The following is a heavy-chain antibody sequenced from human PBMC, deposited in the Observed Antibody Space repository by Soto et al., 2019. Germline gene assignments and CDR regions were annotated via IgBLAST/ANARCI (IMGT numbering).Heavy chain of an antibody. CDR1: GYTFSSND. J-gene: IGHJ4*02. D-gene: IGHD2-21*02. V-gene: IGHV1-3*01. Sequence: GASVKVSCKASGYTFSSNDINWVRQAPGRGLEWMGWINPGNGNTKYSQQFQGRVIIDRDTSASTAYMELSSLRFEDTAVYYCAKDDFTDRGDDYFDYWGPGTLVTVSS. CDR3: AKDDFTDRGDDYFDY. CDR2: INPGNGNT.